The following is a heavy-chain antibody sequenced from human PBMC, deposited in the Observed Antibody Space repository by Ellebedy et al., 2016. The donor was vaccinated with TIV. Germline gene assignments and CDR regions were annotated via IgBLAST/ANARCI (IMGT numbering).Heavy chain of an antibody. J-gene: IGHJ4*02. CDR2: IYHSGST. Sequence: MPSEPLSLTCTVSGGPISSSNWWGWVRQPTGKGLEWIGEIYHSGSTNYHPSLKSRVTISVDTSKNQCPLKLSSVTAADTAVYYCAREIGDYETKFDYWGQGTLVTVSS. CDR1: GGPISSSNW. CDR3: AREIGDYETKFDY. D-gene: IGHD4-17*01. V-gene: IGHV4-4*02.